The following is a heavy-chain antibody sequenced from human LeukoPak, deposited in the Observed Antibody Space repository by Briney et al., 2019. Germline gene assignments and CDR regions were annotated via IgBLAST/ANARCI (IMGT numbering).Heavy chain of an antibody. J-gene: IGHJ4*02. V-gene: IGHV4-61*01. Sequence: SETLSLTCTVSGGSVSSGSYYWSWIRQPPGTGLEWIGYIYYSGSTNYNPSLKSRVTISVDTSKNQFSLKLSSVTAADTAAYYCARSPVAAAGYGDFDYWGQGTLVTVSS. CDR3: ARSPVAAAGYGDFDY. CDR1: GGSVSSGSYY. CDR2: IYYSGST. D-gene: IGHD6-13*01.